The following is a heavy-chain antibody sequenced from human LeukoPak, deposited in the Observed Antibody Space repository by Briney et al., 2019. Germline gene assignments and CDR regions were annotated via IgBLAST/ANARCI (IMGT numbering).Heavy chain of an antibody. CDR3: ARCDSSGYYPIDY. V-gene: IGHV3-21*01. D-gene: IGHD3-22*01. CDR2: ISSGGDSSAADYI. J-gene: IGHJ4*02. Sequence: GGSLRLSCVASGFNFKTYSMNWVRQSPGGGLEWISFISSGGDSSAADYIYYADSVKGRFTISRDNAKNSLFLQMNNLRAEDTAVYYCARCDSSGYYPIDYWGQGTLVTVSS. CDR1: GFNFKTYS.